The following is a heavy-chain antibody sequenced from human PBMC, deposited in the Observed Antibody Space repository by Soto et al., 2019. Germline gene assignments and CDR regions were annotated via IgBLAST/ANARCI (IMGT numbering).Heavy chain of an antibody. D-gene: IGHD3-3*01. J-gene: IGHJ6*02. V-gene: IGHV1-18*01. CDR2: ISAYNGNT. CDR1: GGSFSSYA. CDR3: ASRLALRFLGWHLYGMGV. Sequence: ASVKVSCTASGGSFSSYAISWGLHAPGQGREGMGWISAYNGNTNYAQKLQGRVTMTTDTSTSTAYMELRSLRSDDTAVYYCASRLALRFLGWHLYGMGVRGQGTTVTVSS.